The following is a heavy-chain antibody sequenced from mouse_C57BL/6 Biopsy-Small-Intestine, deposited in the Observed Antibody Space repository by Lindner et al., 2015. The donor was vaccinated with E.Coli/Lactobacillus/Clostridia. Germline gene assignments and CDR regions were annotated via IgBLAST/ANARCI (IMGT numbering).Heavy chain of an antibody. J-gene: IGHJ3*01. V-gene: IGHV1-80*01. CDR2: IYPGDGDT. CDR3: ATHYYGSSLGFAY. Sequence: VQLQESGPELVKPGASVKISCKASGYAFSSYWMNWVKQRPGKGLEWIGQIYPGDGDTNYNGKFKGKATLTADKSSSTAYMQLSSLTSEDSAVYFCATHYYGSSLGFAYWGQGTLVTVSA. D-gene: IGHD1-1*01. CDR1: GYAFSSYW.